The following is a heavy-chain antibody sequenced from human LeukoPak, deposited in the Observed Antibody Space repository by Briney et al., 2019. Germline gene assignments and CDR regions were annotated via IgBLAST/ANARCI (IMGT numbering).Heavy chain of an antibody. CDR3: AKDDVVPAAQFDY. Sequence: GGSLRLSCAASGFTFSSYAMSWVRQAPGKGLEWVSAISGSGGSTYYADSVKGRFTITRDNSKNTLNLQMNSLRDEDTAVYYCAKDDVVPAAQFDYWGQGTLVTVSS. D-gene: IGHD2-2*01. CDR1: GFTFSSYA. CDR2: ISGSGGST. V-gene: IGHV3-23*01. J-gene: IGHJ4*02.